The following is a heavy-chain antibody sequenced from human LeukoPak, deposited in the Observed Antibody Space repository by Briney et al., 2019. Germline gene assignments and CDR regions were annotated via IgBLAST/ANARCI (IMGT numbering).Heavy chain of an antibody. CDR3: ARAPYYYYDSGSGTRVTGNPDY. D-gene: IGHD3-10*01. CDR1: GFTFMTYS. CDR2: ISSSSSSYI. J-gene: IGHJ4*02. V-gene: IGHV3-21*01. Sequence: GGSLRLSCAASGFTFMTYSMNWVRQAPGKGLEWVSSISSSSSSYIYYADSVKGRFTISRDNAKNSLYLQMNSLRAEDTAVYYCARAPYYYYDSGSGTRVTGNPDYWGQGTLVTVSS.